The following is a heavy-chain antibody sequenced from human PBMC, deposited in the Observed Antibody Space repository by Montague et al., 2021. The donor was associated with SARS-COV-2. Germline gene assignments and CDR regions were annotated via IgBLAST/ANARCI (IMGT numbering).Heavy chain of an antibody. CDR3: ARDGEPYYGGFQKSMWYFDY. CDR2: SYYSGST. J-gene: IGHJ4*02. V-gene: IGHV4-39*07. CDR1: GASISSSTYY. D-gene: IGHD4-23*01. Sequence: SETLSLTCTVSGASISSSTYYWGWIRQPPGKGLQWIGSSYYSGSTYYNPSLKSRATISVDTSKNQISLRVSSVTAADTAVYYCARDGEPYYGGFQKSMWYFDYWGQGTLVTVSS.